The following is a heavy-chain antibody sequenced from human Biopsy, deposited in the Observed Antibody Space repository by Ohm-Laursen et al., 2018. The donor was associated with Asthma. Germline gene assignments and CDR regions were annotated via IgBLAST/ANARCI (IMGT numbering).Heavy chain of an antibody. J-gene: IGHJ4*02. CDR3: TRKAGSCISRTCYSLDF. CDR2: INSVFGTT. Sequence: ASVKVSCKSLGGTFNTYVIGWVRQAPGQGLEWMGGINSVFGTTTYPQKFQDRVTITADDSASTVYMELSSLRSEDTAVYYCTRKAGSCISRTCYSLDFWGQGTLVTVSS. CDR1: GGTFNTYV. D-gene: IGHD2-2*01. V-gene: IGHV1-69*13.